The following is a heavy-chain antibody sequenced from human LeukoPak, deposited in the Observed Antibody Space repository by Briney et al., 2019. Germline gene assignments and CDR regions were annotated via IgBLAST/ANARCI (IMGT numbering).Heavy chain of an antibody. D-gene: IGHD2-2*02. CDR3: ARDGQHIVVVPAAIRWDPWDYGMDV. Sequence: GWSLRLSCAASGFTFSSYAMHWVRQAPGKGLEWVAVISYDGSNKYYADSVKGRFTISRDNSKNTLYLQMNSLRAEDTAVYYCARDGQHIVVVPAAIRWDPWDYGMDVWGQGTTVTVSS. J-gene: IGHJ6*02. CDR2: ISYDGSNK. V-gene: IGHV3-30-3*01. CDR1: GFTFSSYA.